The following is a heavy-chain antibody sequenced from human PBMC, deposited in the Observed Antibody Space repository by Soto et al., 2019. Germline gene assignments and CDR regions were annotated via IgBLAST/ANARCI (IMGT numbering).Heavy chain of an antibody. J-gene: IGHJ4*02. CDR2: IYYSGST. D-gene: IGHD4-17*01. Sequence: LSLTCTVSGGSVSSGSYYWSWIRQPPGKGLEWIGYIYYSGSTNYNPSLKSRVTISVDTSKNQFSLKLSSVTAADTAVYYCARDGYGVVPFDYWGQGTLVTVSS. V-gene: IGHV4-61*01. CDR1: GGSVSSGSYY. CDR3: ARDGYGVVPFDY.